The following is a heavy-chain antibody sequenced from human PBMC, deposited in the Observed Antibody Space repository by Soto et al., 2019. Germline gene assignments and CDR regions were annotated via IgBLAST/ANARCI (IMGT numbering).Heavy chain of an antibody. D-gene: IGHD6-6*01. CDR3: VRARAARHYYYYGMDV. Sequence: SLTHTGTMSGGDGACITAAAESFRQYPSRGLEWLGRTDYRTKWYYVNAVSVKSRNTINPHTSKNQCSLPLTSVTPEDTAVYFCVRARAARHYYYYGMDVWGQGTTVTVSS. CDR2: TDYRTKWYY. J-gene: IGHJ6*02. CDR1: GGDGACITAA. V-gene: IGHV6-1*01.